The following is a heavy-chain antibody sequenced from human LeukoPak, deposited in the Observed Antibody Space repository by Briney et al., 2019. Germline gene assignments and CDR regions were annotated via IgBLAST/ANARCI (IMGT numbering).Heavy chain of an antibody. V-gene: IGHV4-34*01. CDR3: ARNPPQAGNRSKYSGFYFDY. J-gene: IGHJ4*02. Sequence: PSETLSLTCAVYGGSFSGYYWSWIRQPPGKGLEWIGEINHSGSTNYNPSLKSRVTISVDTSKNQFSLKLSSVTAADTAVYYCARNPPQAGNRSKYSGFYFDYWGQGTLVTVSS. CDR1: GGSFSGYY. CDR2: INHSGST. D-gene: IGHD5-12*01.